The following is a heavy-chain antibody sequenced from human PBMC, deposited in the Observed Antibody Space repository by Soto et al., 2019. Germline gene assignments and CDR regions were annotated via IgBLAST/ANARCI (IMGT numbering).Heavy chain of an antibody. CDR1: GFSLSTSGVG. J-gene: IGHJ4*02. D-gene: IGHD5-12*01. CDR3: AHKADGSGGIKC. CDR2: IYWDDDK. V-gene: IGHV2-5*02. Sequence: QITLKESGPTLVKPTQTLTLTCTFSGFSLSTSGVGVGWIRQTPGKALEWLALIYWDDDKRYRPSLKSRHTITNDTARNPVVLTMPNIDPVHTATYHRAHKADGSGGIKCRGQASLVTVSS.